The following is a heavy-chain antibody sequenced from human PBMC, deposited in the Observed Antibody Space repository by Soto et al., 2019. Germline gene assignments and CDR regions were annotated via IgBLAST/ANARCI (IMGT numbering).Heavy chain of an antibody. CDR3: AKHDGDGYNLGY. Sequence: GGSLRLSCAASGFSFSTSTMNWVRQAPGKGLEFVSSIGRTGIDRYYADSVKGRFTISRDNSKNTLYLQMNSLRAEDTAVYYCAKHDGDGYNLGYWGQGTLVTVSS. J-gene: IGHJ4*02. V-gene: IGHV3-21*01. CDR2: IGRTGIDR. D-gene: IGHD5-12*01. CDR1: GFSFSTST.